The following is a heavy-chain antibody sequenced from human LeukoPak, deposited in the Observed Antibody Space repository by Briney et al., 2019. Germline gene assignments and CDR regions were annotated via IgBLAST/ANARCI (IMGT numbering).Heavy chain of an antibody. CDR1: GFTFISYA. V-gene: IGHV3-74*01. CDR3: LVILTEPTSPSPDGLDI. D-gene: IGHD2-15*01. CDR2: IDSDDGST. Sequence: GGSLRLSCAASGFTFISYAMHWVRQVPGKGLVWVSRIDSDDGSTSYADSVKGRFTISRDNAKKTLYLQMNGLRVEDTAVYYCLVILTEPTSPSPDGLDIWGQGTMVTVSS. J-gene: IGHJ3*02.